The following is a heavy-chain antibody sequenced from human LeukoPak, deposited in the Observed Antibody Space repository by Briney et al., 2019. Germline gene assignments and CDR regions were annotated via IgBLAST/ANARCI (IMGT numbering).Heavy chain of an antibody. V-gene: IGHV1-2*02. CDR3: ARDATPSAHYYGMDV. J-gene: IGHJ6*02. CDR1: GYTFIGYY. CDR2: INPNSGGT. Sequence: ASVKVSCKASGYTFIGYYMHWVRQAPGQGLEWMGWINPNSGGTNYAQKFQGRVTMTRDTSTSTVYMELSSLRSEDTAVYYCARDATPSAHYYGMDVWGQGTTVTVSS.